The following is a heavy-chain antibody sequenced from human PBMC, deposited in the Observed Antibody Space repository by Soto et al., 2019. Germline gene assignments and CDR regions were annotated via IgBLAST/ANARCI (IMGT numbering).Heavy chain of an antibody. CDR3: ARSCSSTRCYHAY. CDR1: GYTFTSYA. Sequence: ASVKVSWKASGYTFTSYAMHWVRQAPGQRLEWMGWINAGNGNTKYSQKFQGRVTITRDTSASTAYMELSSLRSEDTAVYYRARSCSSTRCYHAYWGQGTLVTVSS. D-gene: IGHD2-2*01. CDR2: INAGNGNT. V-gene: IGHV1-3*01. J-gene: IGHJ4*02.